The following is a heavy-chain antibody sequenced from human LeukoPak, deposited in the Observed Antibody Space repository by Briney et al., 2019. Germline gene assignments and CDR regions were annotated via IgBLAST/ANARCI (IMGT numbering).Heavy chain of an antibody. CDR1: GYSFTSYW. CDR3: ARTGTGTGYYNWFDP. CDR2: IYPGDSDT. J-gene: IGHJ5*02. V-gene: IGHV5-51*01. D-gene: IGHD3/OR15-3a*01. Sequence: GESLKISCKGSGYSFTSYWIGWVRQMPGKGLEWMGIIYPGDSDTRYSPSFQGQVTISADKSISTAYLQWSSLKASDTAMYYCARTGTGTGYYNWFDPWGQGTLVTVSS.